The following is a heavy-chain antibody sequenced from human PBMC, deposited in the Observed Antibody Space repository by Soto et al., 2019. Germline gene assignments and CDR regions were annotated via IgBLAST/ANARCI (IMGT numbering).Heavy chain of an antibody. CDR1: GGSISSGGYS. CDR2: IFYSGST. V-gene: IGHV4-31*03. J-gene: IGHJ4*02. CDR3: ARGVLH. Sequence: QVQLQESGPGLVKPSQTLSLTCTVSGGSISSGGYSWSWIRQHPGKGLEWIGYIFYSGSTSYTPSLKSRVTMSVDTSKMQFSLKVSSVTAADTAVYYCARGVLHWGQGTLVTVSS.